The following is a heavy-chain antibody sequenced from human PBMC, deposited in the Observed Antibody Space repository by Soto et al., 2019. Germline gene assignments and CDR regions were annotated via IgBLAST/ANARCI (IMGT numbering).Heavy chain of an antibody. CDR2: ISGSGGST. Sequence: EVQLLESGGGLVQPGGSLRLSCAASGFTFSSYAMSWVRQAPGKGLEWVSAISGSGGSTYYADSVKGRFTISRDNSKNTRYLQMTGLRAEDTAVDYCAYSSTPFDYWGQGTLVTVSS. CDR3: AYSSTPFDY. D-gene: IGHD6-13*01. CDR1: GFTFSSYA. J-gene: IGHJ4*02. V-gene: IGHV3-23*01.